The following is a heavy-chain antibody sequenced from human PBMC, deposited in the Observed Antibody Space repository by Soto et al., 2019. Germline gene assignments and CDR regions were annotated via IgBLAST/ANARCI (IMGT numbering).Heavy chain of an antibody. V-gene: IGHV3-23*01. J-gene: IGHJ6*02. Sequence: GGSLRLSCAASGFTFSSYAMSWVRQAPGKGLEWVSAISGSGGSTYYADSVKGRFTISRDNSKNTLYLQMNSLRAEDTAVYYCAKFAVGARGYYYYYGMDVWGQGTMVTVSS. CDR3: AKFAVGARGYYYYYGMDV. CDR1: GFTFSSYA. D-gene: IGHD1-26*01. CDR2: ISGSGGST.